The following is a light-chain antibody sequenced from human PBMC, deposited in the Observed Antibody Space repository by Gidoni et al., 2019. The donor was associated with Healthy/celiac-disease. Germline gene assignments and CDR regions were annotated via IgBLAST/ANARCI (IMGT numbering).Light chain of an antibody. CDR3: QQYYSTPVT. Sequence: DIVMTQSPDSLAVSLGERATINCKSSQSFLYSSNNKNYVAWYQQKPGQPPKLLIYWASTRESGVPDRFSGSGSGTDVTLTISSLQAEDVAVYYCQQYYSTPVTFGQGTKLEIK. CDR2: WAS. V-gene: IGKV4-1*01. CDR1: QSFLYSSNNKNY. J-gene: IGKJ2*01.